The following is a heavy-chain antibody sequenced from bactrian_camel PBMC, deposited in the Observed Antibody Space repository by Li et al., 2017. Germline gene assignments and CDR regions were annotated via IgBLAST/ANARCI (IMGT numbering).Heavy chain of an antibody. V-gene: IGHV3S54*01. D-gene: IGHD3*01. CDR2: IYTSNGST. J-gene: IGHJ4*01. CDR3: AAGRLGRNHCPRRPDAADGND. CDR1: GRTYTHNR. Sequence: HVQLVESGGGSVQAGGSLSLSCAASGRTYTHNRMAWFRQAPGKEREWVACIYTSNGSTYYTDTVKGRFTVSRDSAVNTLYLQMNNLKPEDTAMYYCAAGRLGRNHCPRRPDAADGNDWGQGTQVTVS.